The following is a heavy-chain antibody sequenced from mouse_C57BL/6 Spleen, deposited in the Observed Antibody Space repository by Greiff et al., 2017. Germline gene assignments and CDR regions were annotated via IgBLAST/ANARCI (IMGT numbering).Heavy chain of an antibody. D-gene: IGHD3-3*01. Sequence: EVQVVESGEGLVKPGGSLKLSCAASGFTFSSYAMSWVRQTPEKRLEWVAYISSGGDHSYSADTVKGRFTISRDKARNTLYLQMSSLKSEDTAMYYCTNDGQDYWGQGTTLTVSS. J-gene: IGHJ2*01. CDR3: TNDGQDY. CDR1: GFTFSSYA. V-gene: IGHV5-9-1*02. CDR2: ISSGGDHS.